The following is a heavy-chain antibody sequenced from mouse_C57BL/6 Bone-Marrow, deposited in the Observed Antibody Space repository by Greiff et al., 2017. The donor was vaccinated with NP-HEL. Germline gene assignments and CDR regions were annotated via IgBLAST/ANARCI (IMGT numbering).Heavy chain of an antibody. CDR2: ISDGGSYT. CDR3: ARDRGVVADFDY. Sequence: EVQLVESGGGLVKPGGSLKLSCAASGFTFSSYAMSWVRQTPEKRLEWVATISDGGSYTYYPDNVKGRFTISRDNAKNNLYLQMSHLKSEDTAMYYCARDRGVVADFDYWGQGTTLTVSS. V-gene: IGHV5-4*01. D-gene: IGHD1-1*01. CDR1: GFTFSSYA. J-gene: IGHJ2*01.